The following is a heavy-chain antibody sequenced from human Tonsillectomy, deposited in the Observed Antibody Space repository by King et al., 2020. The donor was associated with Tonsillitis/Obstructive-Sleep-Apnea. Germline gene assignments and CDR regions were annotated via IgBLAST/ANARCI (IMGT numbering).Heavy chain of an antibody. CDR1: GYSFTSYW. CDR3: ARLYYYGSSGDYDPTPEFDH. J-gene: IGHJ4*02. D-gene: IGHD3-22*01. Sequence: VQLVESGAEVKKPGESLRISCKGSGYSFTSYWISWVRQMPGKGLEWMGRIDPRDSYTNYSPSFQGHVTISADKSISTAYLQWSSLKASDTAMYYCARLYYYGSSGDYDPTPEFDHWGQGTLVTVSS. V-gene: IGHV5-10-1*03. CDR2: IDPRDSYT.